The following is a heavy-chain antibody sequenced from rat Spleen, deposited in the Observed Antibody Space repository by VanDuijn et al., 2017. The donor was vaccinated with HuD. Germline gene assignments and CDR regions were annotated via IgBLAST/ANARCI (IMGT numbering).Heavy chain of an antibody. CDR2: ISYNGVST. CDR1: GFTFSDYG. J-gene: IGHJ2*01. CDR3: ARHPHTPYMCGYYFDY. D-gene: IGHD3-8*01. Sequence: EVQLVESGGGLVQSGRSMKLSCAASGFTFSDYGMVWVLQAPTKGLEWVASISYNGVSTYYRDSVKGLFTISRDNAKSTLYLQMESLRSKDTATYYCARHPHTPYMCGYYFDYWSQGVMVTVSS. V-gene: IGHV5-20*01.